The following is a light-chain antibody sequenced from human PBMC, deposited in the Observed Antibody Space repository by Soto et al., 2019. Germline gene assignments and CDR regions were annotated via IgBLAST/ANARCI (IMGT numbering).Light chain of an antibody. J-gene: IGLJ3*02. Sequence: QLVLTQSPSASASLGASVKLTCTLSSGHSTYAIAWHQQQPEKGPRFLMNLDSAGRHSKGDEIPDRFSGSSSGAERYLTISSLQSEDEADYYCQTWGTGFRVFGGGTKVTV. CDR1: SGHSTYA. CDR2: LDSAGRH. CDR3: QTWGTGFRV. V-gene: IGLV4-69*01.